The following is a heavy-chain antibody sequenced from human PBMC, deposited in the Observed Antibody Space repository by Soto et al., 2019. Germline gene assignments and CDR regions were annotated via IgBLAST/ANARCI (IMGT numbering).Heavy chain of an antibody. V-gene: IGHV1-3*05. CDR1: GYPFSNYA. Sequence: QVQLVQSGAEEKKPGASVKVSCKASGYPFSNYAMHWVRQAPGQGLEWMGWINAGNGNSKYSQKFHGRVTITRDTSANTAYMELDSLRSEDTAVYYCATSTYCSSSTCYQWYGMDVWGQGTTVTVSS. CDR2: INAGNGNS. D-gene: IGHD2-2*01. J-gene: IGHJ6*02. CDR3: ATSTYCSSSTCYQWYGMDV.